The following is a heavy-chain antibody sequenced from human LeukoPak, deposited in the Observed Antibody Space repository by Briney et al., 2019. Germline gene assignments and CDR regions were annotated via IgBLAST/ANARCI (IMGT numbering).Heavy chain of an antibody. D-gene: IGHD5-24*01. CDR1: GFSLWRHY. V-gene: IGHV3-53*01. Sequence: GGSLRLSCAASGFSLWRHYMNWLHQAPGKGLEWVALSYSGGRTYYADSVKGRFTISKDHSKNMLYLEMNSLRVEDSAAYYCARGPDVDGYIHAPFDSWGKGTLVTASS. CDR3: ARGPDVDGYIHAPFDS. CDR2: SYSGGRT. J-gene: IGHJ4*02.